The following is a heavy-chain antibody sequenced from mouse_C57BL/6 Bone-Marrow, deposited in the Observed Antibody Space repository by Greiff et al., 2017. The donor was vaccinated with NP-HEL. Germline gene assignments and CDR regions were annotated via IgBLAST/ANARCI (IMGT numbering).Heavy chain of an antibody. Sequence: QVQLKQPGAELVMPGASVKLSCKASGYTFTSYWMHWVKQRPGQGLEWIGEIDPSDSYTNYNQKFKGKSTLTVDKSSSTAYMQLSSLTSEDSAVYYCARSCYGYDYWGQGTTLTVSS. J-gene: IGHJ2*01. CDR1: GYTFTSYW. CDR2: IDPSDSYT. CDR3: ARSCYGYDY. D-gene: IGHD2-2*01. V-gene: IGHV1-69*01.